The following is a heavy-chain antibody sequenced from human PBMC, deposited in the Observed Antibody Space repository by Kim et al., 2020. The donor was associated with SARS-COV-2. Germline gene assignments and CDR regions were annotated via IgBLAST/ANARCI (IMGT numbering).Heavy chain of an antibody. CDR3: ANDTGDANGCFGY. Sequence: ADSVTGSFTISRDTSKHTLYIQMTGLRAEDTAVYYCANDTGDANGCFGYWGQGTLVTVSS. D-gene: IGHD2-21*02. V-gene: IGHV3-23*01. J-gene: IGHJ4*02.